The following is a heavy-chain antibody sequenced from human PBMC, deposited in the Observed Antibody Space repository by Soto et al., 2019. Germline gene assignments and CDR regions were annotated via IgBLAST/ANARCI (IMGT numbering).Heavy chain of an antibody. CDR3: ARSLAARPSLVAYFDY. CDR2: ISYDGSNK. D-gene: IGHD6-6*01. Sequence: GGSLRLSCAASGFTFSNYAMHWVRQAPGKGLEWVAVISYDGSNKYYADSVKGRFTISRDNSKNTLYLQMNSLRAEDTAVYYCARSLAARPSLVAYFDYWGQGTLVTVSS. V-gene: IGHV3-30-3*01. CDR1: GFTFSNYA. J-gene: IGHJ4*02.